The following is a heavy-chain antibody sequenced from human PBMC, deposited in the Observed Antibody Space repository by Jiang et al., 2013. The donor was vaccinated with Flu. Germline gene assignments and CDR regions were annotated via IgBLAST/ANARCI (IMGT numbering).Heavy chain of an antibody. Sequence: GGGLVQPGGSLRLSCAASGFTFSSYAMSWVRQAPGKGLEWVSAISGSGGSTYYADSVKGRFTISRDNSKNTLYLQMNSLRAEDTAVYYCAKDLGITIFGTYGMGVWGQGTTVTVSS. CDR3: AKDLGITIFGTYGMGV. CDR2: ISGSGGST. D-gene: IGHD3-3*01. V-gene: IGHV3-23*01. J-gene: IGHJ6*02. CDR1: GFTFSSYA.